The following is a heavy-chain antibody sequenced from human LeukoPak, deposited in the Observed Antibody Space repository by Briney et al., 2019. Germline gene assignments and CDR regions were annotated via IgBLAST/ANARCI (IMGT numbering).Heavy chain of an antibody. Sequence: GGSLRLSCVASGFTFSSFDMSWVRQAPGKGLEWVSAISGSGGNPYYADSVKGRFTISRDKSKNTLHLQRSSLRAEDTAVYYCAKRGESLVRAIEYWGQGALVTVSS. CDR1: GFTFSSFD. CDR3: AKRGESLVRAIEY. D-gene: IGHD3-10*01. CDR2: ISGSGGNP. V-gene: IGHV3-23*01. J-gene: IGHJ4*02.